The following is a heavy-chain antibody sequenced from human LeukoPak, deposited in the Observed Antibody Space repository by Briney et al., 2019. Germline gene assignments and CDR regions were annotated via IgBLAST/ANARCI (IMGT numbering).Heavy chain of an antibody. CDR1: GHTFTSDS. J-gene: IGHJ5*02. Sequence: RVSVKVSCKASGHTFTSDSMHWARPAPGQGLEWIGILKPSGSSTSYAQKFQGRAATTRDTSTPTVHMELSRPASEETAGYYCARRNTHWFGPWGKGTLVTVSS. CDR2: LKPSGSST. V-gene: IGHV1-46*03. CDR3: ARRNTHWFGP.